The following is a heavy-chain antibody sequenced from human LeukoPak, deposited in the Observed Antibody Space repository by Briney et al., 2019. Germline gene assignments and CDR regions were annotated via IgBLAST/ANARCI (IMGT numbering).Heavy chain of an antibody. V-gene: IGHV3-21*01. J-gene: IGHJ4*02. CDR2: MSSGSRYI. Sequence: GGSLRLSCAASGFTFSSYSMTWVRQAPGKGLEWVSSMSSGSRYIYYADSVRGRFTISRDNAKNSLYLLMNSLRAEDMAVYYCARDRPTGASRLFVVQWGQGTLVTVSS. CDR1: GFTFSSYS. CDR3: ARDRPTGASRLFVVQ. D-gene: IGHD3-3*01.